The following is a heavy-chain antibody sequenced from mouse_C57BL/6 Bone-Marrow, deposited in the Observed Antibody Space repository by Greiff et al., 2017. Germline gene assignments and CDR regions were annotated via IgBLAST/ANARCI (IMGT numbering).Heavy chain of an antibody. Sequence: QVQLQQPGAELVLPGASVKLSCKASGYTFTSYWMHWVQQRPGQGLEWIGEIEPSDSNTNYHQTFKGKATLTVDKSSSTAYMQLSSMTSEDAAVYYCARPSAGTRFAYWGQGTLVTVSA. J-gene: IGHJ3*01. V-gene: IGHV1-69*01. CDR3: ARPSAGTRFAY. CDR1: GYTFTSYW. D-gene: IGHD4-1*01. CDR2: IEPSDSNT.